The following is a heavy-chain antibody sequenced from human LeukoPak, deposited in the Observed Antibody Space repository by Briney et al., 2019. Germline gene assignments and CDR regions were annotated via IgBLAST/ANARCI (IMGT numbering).Heavy chain of an antibody. CDR1: GXTFIHFG. Sequence: GGSLRLSCAASGXTFIHFGTHWVRQAPGKGLEWVAFIRNDGSIKFFADSVKGRVAISRDNSKTTLYLQMNSLRVEDTALYYCAKDTPRPYFDYWGQGTLVTVSS. CDR2: IRNDGSIK. V-gene: IGHV3-30*02. J-gene: IGHJ4*02. CDR3: AKDTPRPYFDY.